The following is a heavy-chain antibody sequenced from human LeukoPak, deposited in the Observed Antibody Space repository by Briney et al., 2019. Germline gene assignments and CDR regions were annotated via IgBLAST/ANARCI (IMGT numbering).Heavy chain of an antibody. Sequence: ASVKVSCKASGYTFTGYYMHWVRQAPGQGLEWMGWINPSSGGTNYAQKFQGRVTMTRDTSISTAYMELSRLRSDDTAVYYCARQTQLWFLTIAAAEFDYWGQGTLVTVSS. CDR2: INPSSGGT. J-gene: IGHJ4*02. V-gene: IGHV1-2*02. D-gene: IGHD5-18*01. CDR1: GYTFTGYY. CDR3: ARQTQLWFLTIAAAEFDY.